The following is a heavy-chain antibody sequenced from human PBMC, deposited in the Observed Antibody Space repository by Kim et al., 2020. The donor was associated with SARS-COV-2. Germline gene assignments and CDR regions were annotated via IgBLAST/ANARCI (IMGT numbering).Heavy chain of an antibody. CDR2: INHSGST. Sequence: SETLSLTCAVYGGSFSGYYWSWIRQPPGKGLEWIGEINHSGSTNYNPSLKSRVTISVDTSKNQFSLKLSTVTAADTAVYYCASPGYSSRLFDYWGQGTLV. D-gene: IGHD6-13*01. J-gene: IGHJ4*02. CDR3: ASPGYSSRLFDY. V-gene: IGHV4-34*01. CDR1: GGSFSGYY.